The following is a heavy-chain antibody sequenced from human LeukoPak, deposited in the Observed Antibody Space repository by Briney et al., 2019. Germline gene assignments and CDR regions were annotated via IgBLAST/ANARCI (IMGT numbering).Heavy chain of an antibody. CDR2: IYYSGST. Sequence: SETLSLTCTVSGGSISSYYWSWIRQRPGKGLEWIGYIYYSGSTNYNPSLKSRVTISVDTSKNQFSLKLSSVTAADTAVYYCARGRGAVAGTFDYWGQGTLVTVSS. V-gene: IGHV4-59*01. J-gene: IGHJ4*02. CDR1: GGSISSYY. CDR3: ARGRGAVAGTFDY. D-gene: IGHD6-19*01.